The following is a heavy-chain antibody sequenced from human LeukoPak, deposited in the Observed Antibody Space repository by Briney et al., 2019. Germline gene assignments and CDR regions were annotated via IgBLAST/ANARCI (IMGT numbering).Heavy chain of an antibody. D-gene: IGHD7-27*01. CDR2: INPNSGGT. V-gene: IGHV1-2*02. J-gene: IGHJ3*02. Sequence: ASVKVSCKASGYTFTGYYMHWVRQAPGQGLEWMGWINPNSGGTNYAQKFQGRVIMTRDTSISTAYMELSTMGSDDTAVYYCARGDGDGPARRAFDIWGQGTMVTVSS. CDR3: ARGDGDGPARRAFDI. CDR1: GYTFTGYY.